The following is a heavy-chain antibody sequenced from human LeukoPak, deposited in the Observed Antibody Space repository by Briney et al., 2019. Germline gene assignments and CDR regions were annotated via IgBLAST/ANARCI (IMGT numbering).Heavy chain of an antibody. D-gene: IGHD3-10*01. CDR3: ARDKGEEEAGRHWFDP. Sequence: SETLSLTCTVSGGSISSGGYYWSWIRQHPGKGLEWIGYIYYSGSTYYNPSLKSRVTISVDTSKNQFSLKLSSVTAAATAVYYCARDKGEEEAGRHWFDPWAREPWSPSPQ. V-gene: IGHV4-31*03. CDR2: IYYSGST. CDR1: GGSISSGGYY. J-gene: IGHJ5*02.